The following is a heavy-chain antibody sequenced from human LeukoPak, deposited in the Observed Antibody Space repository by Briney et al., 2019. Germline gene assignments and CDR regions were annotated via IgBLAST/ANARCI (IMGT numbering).Heavy chain of an antibody. V-gene: IGHV4-4*02. Sequence: SGTLSLTCAVSGGSISSSNRWSWVRQPPGKGLEWIGEIYHSGSTNYNPSLKSRVTISVDKSKNQFSLKLSSVTAADTAVYYCARGGTYDSSGHDAFDIWGQGTMVTVSS. CDR2: IYHSGST. CDR1: GGSISSSNR. CDR3: ARGGTYDSSGHDAFDI. J-gene: IGHJ3*02. D-gene: IGHD3-22*01.